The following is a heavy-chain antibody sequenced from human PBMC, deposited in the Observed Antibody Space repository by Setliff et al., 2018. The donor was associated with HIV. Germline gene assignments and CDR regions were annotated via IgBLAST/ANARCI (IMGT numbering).Heavy chain of an antibody. D-gene: IGHD5-18*01. Sequence: GASVKGPCKASQNTFTNYYMHWVRQAPGQGLEWMGIINPSGDSTIYAQKFQGKVTMTRDTSTSTVYMELSSLRSEDTAVYYCARDLHTFMVNSYHYYMDVWGKGTTVTVSS. CDR2: INPSGDST. CDR3: ARDLHTFMVNSYHYYMDV. J-gene: IGHJ6*03. V-gene: IGHV1-46*01. CDR1: QNTFTNYY.